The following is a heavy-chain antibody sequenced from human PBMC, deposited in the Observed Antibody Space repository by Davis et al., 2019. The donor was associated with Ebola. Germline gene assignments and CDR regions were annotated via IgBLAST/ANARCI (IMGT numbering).Heavy chain of an antibody. D-gene: IGHD3-3*01. Sequence: AASVKVSCKASGYTFTNYYIHWVRQAPGQGLEWMGQINPNSGNTKFAQKFQGRVTMTEDTSTDTAYMELGSLRSEDTAVYYCAKSGLSFGVVKYHYGMDVWGKGTTVTVSS. CDR1: GYTFTNYY. CDR3: AKSGLSFGVVKYHYGMDV. CDR2: INPNSGNT. V-gene: IGHV1-2*06. J-gene: IGHJ6*04.